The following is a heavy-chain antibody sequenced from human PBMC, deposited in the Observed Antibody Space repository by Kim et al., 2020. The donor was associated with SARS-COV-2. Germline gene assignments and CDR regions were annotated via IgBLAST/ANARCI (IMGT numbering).Heavy chain of an antibody. J-gene: IGHJ4*02. CDR2: ISYDGSNK. CDR3: AREGRSGYYYFDY. Sequence: GGSLRLSCAASGFTFSSYAMHWVRQAPGKGLEWVAVISYDGSNKYYADSVKGRFTISRDNSKNTLYLQMNSLRAEDTAVYYCAREGRSGYYYFDYWGQGTLVTVSS. V-gene: IGHV3-30*04. D-gene: IGHD3-22*01. CDR1: GFTFSSYA.